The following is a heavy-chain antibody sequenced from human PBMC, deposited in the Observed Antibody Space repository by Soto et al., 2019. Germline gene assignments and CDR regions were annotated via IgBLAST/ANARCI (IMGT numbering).Heavy chain of an antibody. CDR1: GFTFSSYT. V-gene: IGHV3-23*01. CDR2: ISGSGGNT. D-gene: IGHD6-13*01. Sequence: GGSLRLSCTASGFTFSSYTMNWVRQAPGKGLECVSSISGSGGNTYYADSVKGRFTISRDNSKNTLFLQMNSLRVDDTAVYYCAKRGVYKPDYWGQGTLVTVSS. CDR3: AKRGVYKPDY. J-gene: IGHJ4*02.